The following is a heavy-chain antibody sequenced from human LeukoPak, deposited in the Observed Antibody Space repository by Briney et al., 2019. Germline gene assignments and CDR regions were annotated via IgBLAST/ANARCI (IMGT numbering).Heavy chain of an antibody. D-gene: IGHD3-10*01. Sequence: SGGSLRLSCAASGFTFSSYSMNWVRQAPGKWLEWVSSISSSSSYIYYADSVKGRFTISRDNAKNSLYLQMNSLRAEDTAVYYCAREVDYYGSGSYRSGMDVWGQGTTVTVSS. CDR3: AREVDYYGSGSYRSGMDV. CDR1: GFTFSSYS. V-gene: IGHV3-21*01. CDR2: ISSSSSYI. J-gene: IGHJ6*02.